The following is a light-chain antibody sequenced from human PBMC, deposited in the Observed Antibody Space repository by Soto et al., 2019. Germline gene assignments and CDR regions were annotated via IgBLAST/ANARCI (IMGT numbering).Light chain of an antibody. Sequence: QPVLTQPPSASGTPGQRVTISCSGGRSNIVGNTVNWYQQLPGTAPKLLIYMNDQRPSGVPDRFSGSKSGTSASLAISGLQSEDEADYYCAVWDDTLNGPVFGGGTKLTVL. J-gene: IGLJ2*01. CDR2: MND. CDR3: AVWDDTLNGPV. CDR1: RSNIVGNT. V-gene: IGLV1-44*01.